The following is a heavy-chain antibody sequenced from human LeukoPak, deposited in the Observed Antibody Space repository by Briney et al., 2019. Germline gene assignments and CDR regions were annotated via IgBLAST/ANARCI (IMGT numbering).Heavy chain of an antibody. CDR1: GCTFTRYY. J-gene: IGHJ6*03. Sequence: ASVKVSCKASGCTFTRYYMHWVRQAPGQGLEWMGIINPSAGSTSYAQKFQGRVTMTRDMSTSTVYMELSSLRSEDTSVYYCARLGGVVRGVSYYYYYMDVWGKGTTVTVSS. CDR3: ARLGGVVRGVSYYYYYMDV. V-gene: IGHV1-46*01. D-gene: IGHD3-3*01. CDR2: INPSAGST.